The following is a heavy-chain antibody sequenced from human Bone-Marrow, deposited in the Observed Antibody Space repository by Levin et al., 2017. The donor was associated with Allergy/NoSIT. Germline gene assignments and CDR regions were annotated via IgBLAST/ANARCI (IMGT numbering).Heavy chain of an antibody. CDR2: ISGSTGNS. J-gene: IGHJ4*02. Sequence: AASVKVSCKASGYTFTNFAISWVRQAPGQGLEWVGWISGSTGNSNFAQHLQNRVTLTTDTSTSTAYMELRSLRSDDTAVYYCARADTDYYDSSGHYYNYWGQGTLVTVSS. CDR1: GYTFTNFA. CDR3: ARADTDYYDSSGHYYNY. V-gene: IGHV1-18*01. D-gene: IGHD3-22*01.